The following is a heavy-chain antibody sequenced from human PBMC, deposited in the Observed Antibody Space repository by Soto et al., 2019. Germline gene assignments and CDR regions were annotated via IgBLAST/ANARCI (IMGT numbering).Heavy chain of an antibody. CDR1: GGSITSGGYS. V-gene: IGHV4-30-2*06. CDR3: ARAFYGVDL. J-gene: IGHJ6*02. Sequence: PSETLSLPCPVSGGSITSGGYSWSWIRQSPGQGLEWIGYIYQSGSAFYNPSLKTRATILVDRSKNQFSLNLTSVTAADAAVYYCARAFYGVDLWGQGTTVNGLL. CDR2: IYQSGSA.